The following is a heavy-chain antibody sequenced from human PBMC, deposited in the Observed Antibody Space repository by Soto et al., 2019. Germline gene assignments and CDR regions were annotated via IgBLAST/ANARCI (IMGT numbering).Heavy chain of an antibody. CDR3: ARVCLGGSCYPEYFQH. V-gene: IGHV3-11*01. Sequence: QVQLVESGGGLVKPGGSLRLSCAASGFTFSDYYMSWIRQAPGKGLEWVSYISSSGSTIYYADSVKGLVTISRDNAKNSLYLQMNSLRAEDTAVYYCARVCLGGSCYPEYFQHWGQGTLVTVSS. J-gene: IGHJ1*01. D-gene: IGHD2-15*01. CDR1: GFTFSDYY. CDR2: ISSSGSTI.